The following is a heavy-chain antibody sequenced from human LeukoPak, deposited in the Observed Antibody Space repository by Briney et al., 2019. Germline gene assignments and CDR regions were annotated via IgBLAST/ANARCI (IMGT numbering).Heavy chain of an antibody. D-gene: IGHD1-26*01. J-gene: IGHJ4*02. CDR3: ARWAVGFDY. CDR2: IYYSGST. V-gene: IGHV4-59*01. Sequence: SETLSLTCTVSGGSINSYYWSWIRQPPGKGLEWIGYIYYSGSTNYNPSLKSRVTISVHTSKNQFSLKLSSVTAADTAVYYCARWAVGFDYWGQGTLVTVSS. CDR1: GGSINSYY.